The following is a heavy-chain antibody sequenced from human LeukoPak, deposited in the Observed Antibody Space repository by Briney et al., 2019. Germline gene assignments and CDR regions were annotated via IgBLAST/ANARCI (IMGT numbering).Heavy chain of an antibody. D-gene: IGHD3-16*01. CDR1: GGSFSGYY. V-gene: IGHV4-59*08. Sequence: SETLSLTCAVYGGSFSGYYWSWIRQPPGKGLEWIGYIYYSGSTNYNPSLKGRVTISIDTSKNQFSLKLSSVTAADTAVYYCARLTSAALWGQGTLVTVSS. J-gene: IGHJ4*02. CDR3: ARLTSAAL. CDR2: IYYSGST.